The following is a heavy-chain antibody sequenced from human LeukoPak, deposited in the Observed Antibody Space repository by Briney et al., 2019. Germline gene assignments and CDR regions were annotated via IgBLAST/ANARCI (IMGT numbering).Heavy chain of an antibody. D-gene: IGHD6-25*01. CDR2: MSTSGNS. J-gene: IGHJ5*02. Sequence: PSETLSLTCTVSGGSISGYYWSWIRQPAGKGLEWIGRMSTSGNSNYIPSLVSRVTMSVDTSKNQFSLNLSSVTAADTAVYYCARESGSMRWFDPCGQGTLVTVSS. CDR1: GGSISGYY. CDR3: ARESGSMRWFDP. V-gene: IGHV4-4*07.